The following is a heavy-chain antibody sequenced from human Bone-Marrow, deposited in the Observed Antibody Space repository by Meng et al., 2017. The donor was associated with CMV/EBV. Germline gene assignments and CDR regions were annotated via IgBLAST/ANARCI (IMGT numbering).Heavy chain of an antibody. CDR3: ARASGGYSSSSDWYFDL. CDR2: ISSSSSYI. V-gene: IGHV3-21*01. D-gene: IGHD6-6*01. Sequence: GESLKISCAASGFTFSSYSMNWVRQAPGKGLEWVSSISSSSSYIYYADSVKGRFTISRDNAKNSLYLQMNSLRAEDTAVYYCARASGGYSSSSDWYFDLWGRGTLVTVSS. J-gene: IGHJ2*01. CDR1: GFTFSSYS.